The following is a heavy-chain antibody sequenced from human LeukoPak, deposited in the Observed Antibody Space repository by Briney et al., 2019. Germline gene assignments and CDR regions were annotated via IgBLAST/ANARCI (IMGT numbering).Heavy chain of an antibody. CDR3: AREKDSSGYGY. J-gene: IGHJ4*02. Sequence: GGSLKLSCAASGYTFTSYSMHWVRQAPGQGVEWVEWINPNSGGTNYAQKFQGRVTMTRDTSISTAYMELSRLRSDDTAVYYCAREKDSSGYGYWGQGTLVTVSS. V-gene: IGHV1-2*02. D-gene: IGHD3-22*01. CDR2: INPNSGGT. CDR1: GYTFTSYS.